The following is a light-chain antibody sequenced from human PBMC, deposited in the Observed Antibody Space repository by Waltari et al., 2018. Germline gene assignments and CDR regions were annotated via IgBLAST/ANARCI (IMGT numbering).Light chain of an antibody. CDR2: QDT. Sequence: SYELTQPPSVSVSPGQTASITYPGDKLGDKYACWYQQKAGQSPVLVIYQDTKRPSGIPERFSGSNSGNTATLTISGTQALDEADYYCQAWDSDTYYVFGTGTKVTVL. J-gene: IGLJ1*01. CDR3: QAWDSDTYYV. CDR1: KLGDKY. V-gene: IGLV3-1*01.